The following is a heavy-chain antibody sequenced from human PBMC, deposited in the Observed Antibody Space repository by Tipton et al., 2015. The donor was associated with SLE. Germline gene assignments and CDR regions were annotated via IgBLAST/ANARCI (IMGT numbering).Heavy chain of an antibody. J-gene: IGHJ4*02. CDR2: IYTRT. V-gene: IGHV3-23*03. Sequence: SLRLSCEGSGFLFKNYAMAWVRQAPGKGLEWVSIIYTRTYYADSVRGRFTISRDDSKNTLYPQMNSLRAEDTAVYYCARDHAGWDYWGQGTLVTVSS. D-gene: IGHD2-15*01. CDR1: GFLFKNYA. CDR3: ARDHAGWDY.